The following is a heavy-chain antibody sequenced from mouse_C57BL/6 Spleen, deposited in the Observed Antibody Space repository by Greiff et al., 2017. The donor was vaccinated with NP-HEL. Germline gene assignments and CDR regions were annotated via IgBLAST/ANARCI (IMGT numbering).Heavy chain of an antibody. V-gene: IGHV1-42*01. CDR3: ARSYYSNYGAMDY. CDR2: INPSTGGT. D-gene: IGHD2-5*01. J-gene: IGHJ4*01. CDR1: GYSFTGYY. Sequence: EVKLQESGPELVKPGASVKISCKASGYSFTGYYMNWVKQSPEKSLEWIGEINPSTGGTTYNQKFKAKATLTVDKSSSTAYMQLKSLTSEVSAVYYCARSYYSNYGAMDYWGQGTSVTVSS.